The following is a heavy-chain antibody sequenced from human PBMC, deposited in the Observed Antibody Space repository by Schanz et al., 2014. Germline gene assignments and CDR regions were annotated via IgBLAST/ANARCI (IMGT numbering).Heavy chain of an antibody. CDR1: GFAFSSYG. Sequence: EVQLVESGGGLIQPGGSLRLSCLASGFAFSSYGMNWLRQAPGKGLEWVSGISGSGASTYYADSVKGRFTISRDNSNKTVDLQMNSLRAEDTALYYCVRDELLWFGEVLSLDYWGQGALVTVSS. J-gene: IGHJ4*02. D-gene: IGHD3-10*01. CDR3: VRDELLWFGEVLSLDY. CDR2: ISGSGAST. V-gene: IGHV3-23*04.